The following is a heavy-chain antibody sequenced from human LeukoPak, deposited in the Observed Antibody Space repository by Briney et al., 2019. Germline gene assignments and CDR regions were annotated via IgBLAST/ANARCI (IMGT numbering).Heavy chain of an antibody. CDR1: GGSISSGSYY. V-gene: IGHV4-61*02. Sequence: SQTLSLTCTVSGGSISSGSYYWSWIRQPAGKGLEWIGRIYTSGSTNYNPSLKSRVTISVDTSKNQFSLKLSSVTAADTAVYYCARADGDYFDYWGQGTLVTVSS. CDR3: ARADGDYFDY. J-gene: IGHJ4*02. D-gene: IGHD4-17*01. CDR2: IYTSGST.